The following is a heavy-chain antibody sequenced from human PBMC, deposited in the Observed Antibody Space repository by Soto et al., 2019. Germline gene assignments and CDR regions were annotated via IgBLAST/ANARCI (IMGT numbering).Heavy chain of an antibody. V-gene: IGHV1-18*01. CDR2: ISAYNGNT. Sequence: GASVKVSCKASGYTFTSYGISWVRQAPGQGLEWMGWISAYNGNTNYAQKLQGRVAMTTDTSTSTAYMELRSLSSDDTAVYYCARSIVVVVAATSAFDIWGQGTMVTVSS. CDR1: GYTFTSYG. CDR3: ARSIVVVVAATSAFDI. D-gene: IGHD2-15*01. J-gene: IGHJ3*02.